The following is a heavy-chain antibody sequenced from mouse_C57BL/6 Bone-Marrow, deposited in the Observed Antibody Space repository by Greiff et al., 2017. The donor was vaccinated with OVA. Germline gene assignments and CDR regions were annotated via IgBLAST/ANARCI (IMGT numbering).Heavy chain of an antibody. Sequence: EVKLQESGAGLVKPGGSLKLSCAASGFTFSSYAMSWVRQTPEKRLEWVAYISSGGAYIYYADNVKGRFTISRDNARNTLYLQMSSLKSEDTAMYYCTRVYDYDVGDYYAMDYWGQGTSVTVSS. CDR1: GFTFSSYA. CDR3: TRVYDYDVGDYYAMDY. V-gene: IGHV5-9-1*02. CDR2: ISSGGAYI. J-gene: IGHJ4*01. D-gene: IGHD2-4*01.